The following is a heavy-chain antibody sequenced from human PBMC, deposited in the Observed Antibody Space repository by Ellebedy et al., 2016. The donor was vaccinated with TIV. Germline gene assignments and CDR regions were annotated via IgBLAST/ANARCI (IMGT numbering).Heavy chain of an antibody. V-gene: IGHV3-9*01. D-gene: IGHD6-6*01. CDR1: GFNFDEYA. J-gene: IGHJ4*02. CDR3: VRGGEYDY. CDR2: VSKNSDSI. Sequence: SLKISXAASGFNFDEYAMHWVRQAPGKGLEWVSYVSKNSDSIGYADSVKGRFTISRDNAKESLSLQMKSLRVEDTALYYCVRGGEYDYWGQGILVTVSS.